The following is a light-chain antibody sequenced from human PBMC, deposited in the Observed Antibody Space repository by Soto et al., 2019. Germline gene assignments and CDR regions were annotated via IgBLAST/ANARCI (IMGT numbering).Light chain of an antibody. Sequence: QSVLTQPASVSGSPGQSITISCTGTSSDVGGYNLVSWYQQHPGKAPKLMIYEGSKRPSGVSNRFSGSKSGNTASLTISGLQAEDEADYYCCSYAGSSILFGGGTKVTVL. J-gene: IGLJ2*01. CDR3: CSYAGSSIL. V-gene: IGLV2-23*01. CDR1: SSDVGGYNL. CDR2: EGS.